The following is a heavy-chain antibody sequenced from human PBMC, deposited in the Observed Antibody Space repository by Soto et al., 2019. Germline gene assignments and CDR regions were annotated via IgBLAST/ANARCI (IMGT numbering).Heavy chain of an antibody. J-gene: IGHJ4*02. CDR1: GFSLSTSGVG. D-gene: IGHD6-13*01. V-gene: IGHV2-5*02. CDR2: IYWDDDK. Sequence: QITLNESGPTLVKPTQTLTLTCSFSGFSLSTSGVGVGWIRQPPGKALEWLALIYWDDDKRYSPSLERRLTITRDTSKNQVVLTMTNMNPVDTATYYCARRRRAAGGYYFDYWGQGALITVSS. CDR3: ARRRRAAGGYYFDY.